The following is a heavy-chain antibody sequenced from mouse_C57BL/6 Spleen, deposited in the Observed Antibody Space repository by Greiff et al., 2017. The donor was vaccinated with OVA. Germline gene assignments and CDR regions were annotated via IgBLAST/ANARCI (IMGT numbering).Heavy chain of an antibody. CDR2: INPGSGGT. CDR3: ARNEEYDCGSSYDYYAMDY. J-gene: IGHJ4*01. V-gene: IGHV1-54*01. Sequence: QVQLKESGAELVRPGTSVKVSCKASGYAFTNYLIEWVKQRPGQGLEWIGVINPGSGGTNYNEKFKGKATLTADKSSSTAYMQLSSLTSDDSAVYYCARNEEYDCGSSYDYYAMDYWGQGTSVTVSS. CDR1: GYAFTNYL. D-gene: IGHD1-1*01.